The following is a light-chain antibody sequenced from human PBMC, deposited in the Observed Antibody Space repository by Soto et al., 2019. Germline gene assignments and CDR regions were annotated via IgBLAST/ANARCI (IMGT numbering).Light chain of an antibody. CDR1: QGISSY. CDR3: QQLNSFPIT. V-gene: IGKV1-9*01. Sequence: DIQLTQSPSFLSASVGDRVTITCRSSQGISSYLAWYQQRPGKAPKLLIYAASTLQNGVTSSFSGSGSGTEFTLTISSLQPEDFATYFCQQLNSFPITFGQGTRLEIK. CDR2: AAS. J-gene: IGKJ5*01.